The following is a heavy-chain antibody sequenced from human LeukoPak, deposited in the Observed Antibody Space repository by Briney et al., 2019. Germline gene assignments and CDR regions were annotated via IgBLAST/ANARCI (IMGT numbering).Heavy chain of an antibody. D-gene: IGHD3-16*01. CDR1: GYTFTGYY. J-gene: IGHJ3*02. V-gene: IGHV1-18*04. CDR3: ARDRGRYAFDI. CDR2: INPNNGNT. Sequence: GASVKVSCKASGYTFTGYYMHWVRQAPGQGLEWMGWINPNNGNTNYARKLQGRVTMTTDTSTSTAYMELRSLRSDDTAVYYCARDRGRYAFDIWGQGTMVTVSS.